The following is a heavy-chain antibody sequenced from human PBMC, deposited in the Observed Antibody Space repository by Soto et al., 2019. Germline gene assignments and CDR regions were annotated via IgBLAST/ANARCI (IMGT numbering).Heavy chain of an antibody. V-gene: IGHV3-23*01. J-gene: IGHJ6*02. D-gene: IGHD3-10*01. CDR2: IRGSGENT. CDR1: GFTFTNYA. CDR3: AKNRGSGSPYCYNVDV. Sequence: GGSLRLSCVGSGFTFTNYAMNWVRQAPGKGLEWVSTIRGSGENTFYSDSVKGRFTISRDNSKNTLYLQMNSLRAEDTAVYYCAKNRGSGSPYCYNVDVWGQGTTVTVSS.